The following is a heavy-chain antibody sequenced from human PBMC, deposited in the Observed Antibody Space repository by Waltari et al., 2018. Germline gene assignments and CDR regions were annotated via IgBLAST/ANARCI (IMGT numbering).Heavy chain of an antibody. Sequence: EVQLVESGGGLIQPGGSLRLSCAASGFTVSSTYMSWVRQAPGKGLEWVSVIYSGGSTYYADSVKGRFTISRDNSKNTLYLQMNSLRAEDTAVYYCAREARGLFGADYYYGMDVWGQGTTVTVSS. V-gene: IGHV3-53*01. D-gene: IGHD3-3*01. CDR2: IYSGGST. CDR3: AREARGLFGADYYYGMDV. CDR1: GFTVSSTY. J-gene: IGHJ6*02.